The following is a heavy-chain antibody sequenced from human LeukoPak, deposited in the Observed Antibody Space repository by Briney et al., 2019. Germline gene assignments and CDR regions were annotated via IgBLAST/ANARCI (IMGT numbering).Heavy chain of an antibody. V-gene: IGHV4-31*03. CDR1: GGSISSGGYY. CDR3: ARGLPLPLGFLYYYGSGSYLDY. CDR2: IYYSGST. J-gene: IGHJ4*02. Sequence: PSETLSLTCTVSGGSISSGGYYWSWIRQHPGKGLEWIGYIYYSGSTYYNPSLKSRVTISVDTSKNQFSLKLSSVTAADTAVYYCARGLPLPLGFLYYYGSGSYLDYWGQGTLVTVSS. D-gene: IGHD3-10*01.